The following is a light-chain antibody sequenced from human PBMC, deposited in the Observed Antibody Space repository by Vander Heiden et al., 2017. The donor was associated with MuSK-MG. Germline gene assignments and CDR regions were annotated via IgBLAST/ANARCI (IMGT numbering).Light chain of an antibody. Sequence: EIVLTQSPATLSLSPGERATLSCRASQSVSSYLAWYQQNPGQAPRLLIYDASNSATGIPARFSGSGSGTDFTLTISSLDPEDFAVYYCQQRSNWPLTFGGGTKVEIK. CDR2: DAS. J-gene: IGKJ4*01. CDR3: QQRSNWPLT. V-gene: IGKV3-11*01. CDR1: QSVSSY.